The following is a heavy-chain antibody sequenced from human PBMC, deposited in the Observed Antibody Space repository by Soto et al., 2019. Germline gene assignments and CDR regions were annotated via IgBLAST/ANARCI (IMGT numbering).Heavy chain of an antibody. D-gene: IGHD1-1*01. V-gene: IGHV3-48*01. J-gene: IGHJ4*02. Sequence: EVQLVESGGGLVQPGGSLRLSCAASGFTFRSYSMNWVRQAPGKGLEWVSYFRSSGSVIWYADSVKGRFTISRDDAKNSLYLQMNSLRAEDTAVYYCARDYKWGFDYWGQGALVTVSS. CDR1: GFTFRSYS. CDR2: FRSSGSVI. CDR3: ARDYKWGFDY.